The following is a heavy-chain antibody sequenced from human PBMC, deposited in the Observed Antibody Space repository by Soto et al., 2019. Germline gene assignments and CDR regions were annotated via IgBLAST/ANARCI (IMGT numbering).Heavy chain of an antibody. CDR2: ISAYNGNT. CDR1: GYTFNSHG. Sequence: QVQLVQSGAEVKKPGASVKVSCKASGYTFNSHGISWVRQAPGHGLEWMGWISAYNGNTNYAQRLNGRVIMTTDTSTSTAYMDLRSLTSDDTAVYYCARGVSTTWYEPTDYWGQGTLVTVSS. V-gene: IGHV1-18*04. CDR3: ARGVSTTWYEPTDY. D-gene: IGHD6-13*01. J-gene: IGHJ4*02.